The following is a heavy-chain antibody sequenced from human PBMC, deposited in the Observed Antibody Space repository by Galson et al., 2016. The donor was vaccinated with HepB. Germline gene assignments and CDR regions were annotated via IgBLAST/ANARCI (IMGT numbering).Heavy chain of an antibody. Sequence: TLSLTCTVSGGSVSSASHYWSWVRQPTGKGLEWIGYISDSESTNYNPSLKGRVTISLGRSKNQFSLRLNSVIAADTAVYYCAKDEGFYNGMDFWGQGTTVTVSS. CDR3: AKDEGFYNGMDF. J-gene: IGHJ6*02. CDR2: ISDSEST. CDR1: GGSVSSASHY. V-gene: IGHV4-61*01. D-gene: IGHD2-2*02.